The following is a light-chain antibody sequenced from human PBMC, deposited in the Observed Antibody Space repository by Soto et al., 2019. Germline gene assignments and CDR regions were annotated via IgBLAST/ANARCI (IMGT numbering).Light chain of an antibody. CDR3: SSYTSSSTRG. CDR2: DVS. J-gene: IGLJ1*01. Sequence: QSVLTQPASVSWSPGQSITISCTGTSSDVGGYNYVSWYQQHPGKATKLMIYDVSNRPSGVSNRFSGSKSGNTASLTISGLQAEDEADYYCSSYTSSSTRGFGTGTKVTVL. CDR1: SSDVGGYNY. V-gene: IGLV2-14*01.